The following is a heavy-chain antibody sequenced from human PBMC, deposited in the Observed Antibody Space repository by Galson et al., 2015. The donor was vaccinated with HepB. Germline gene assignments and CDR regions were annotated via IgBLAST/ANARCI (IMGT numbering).Heavy chain of an antibody. Sequence: SLRLSCAASGFTFSKYDMHWVRQPPGKSPEWVSVLEPAGETYYTGSAKGRVTISRDDANNILSLQMNNLRVGDTAVYYCARATMIQGVPDSWGQGTLVTVSS. D-gene: IGHD3-10*01. CDR2: LEPAGET. J-gene: IGHJ5*02. V-gene: IGHV3-13*01. CDR3: ARATMIQGVPDS. CDR1: GFTFSKYD.